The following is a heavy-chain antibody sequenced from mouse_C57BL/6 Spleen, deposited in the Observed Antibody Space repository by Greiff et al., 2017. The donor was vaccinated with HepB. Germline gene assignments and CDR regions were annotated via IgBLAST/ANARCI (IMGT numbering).Heavy chain of an antibody. Sequence: QVQLKQPGAELVKPGASVKLSCKASGYTFTSYWMQWVKQRPGQGLEWIGEIDPSDSYTNYNQKFKGKATLTVDTSSSTAYMQLSSLTSEDSAVYYCARSTVYYGNSLYAMDYWGQGTSVTVSS. D-gene: IGHD2-1*01. CDR3: ARSTVYYGNSLYAMDY. CDR1: GYTFTSYW. CDR2: IDPSDSYT. V-gene: IGHV1-50*01. J-gene: IGHJ4*01.